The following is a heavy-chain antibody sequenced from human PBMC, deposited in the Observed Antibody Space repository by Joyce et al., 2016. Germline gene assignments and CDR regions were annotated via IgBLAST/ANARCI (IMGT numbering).Heavy chain of an antibody. J-gene: IGHJ4*02. CDR2: IHHIGRT. Sequence: QVHLQESGPGLVEPSGTLSVTCTISSYSVNNDNWWSWVRQSPDKGLEWIGEIHHIGRTTYNPSLKSRVSMSVDKTKNQLSLTLNSVTAADSAIYYCTKNAAYYLDFWGRGTLVTVSS. CDR1: SYSVNNDNW. V-gene: IGHV4-4*02. D-gene: IGHD6-13*01. CDR3: TKNAAYYLDF.